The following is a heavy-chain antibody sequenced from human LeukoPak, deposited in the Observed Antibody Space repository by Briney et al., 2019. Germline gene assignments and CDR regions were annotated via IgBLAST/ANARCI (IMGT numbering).Heavy chain of an antibody. Sequence: PSETLSLTCTVSGGSISSGGYYWRWIRQHPGRGREWIEYIYYSGSTYYNPSLMSRVTISLDTSKTQFSLKLSSVTAADTAVYYCARDRDTAMAPGAFDIWGQGTMVTVSS. V-gene: IGHV4-31*03. J-gene: IGHJ3*02. D-gene: IGHD5-18*01. CDR2: IYYSGST. CDR3: ARDRDTAMAPGAFDI. CDR1: GGSISSGGYY.